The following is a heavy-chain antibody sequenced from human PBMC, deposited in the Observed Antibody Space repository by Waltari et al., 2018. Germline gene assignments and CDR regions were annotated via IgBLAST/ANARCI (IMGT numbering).Heavy chain of an antibody. CDR1: GGSFSGYY. Sequence: QVQLQQWGAGLLKPSETLSLTCAVYGGSFSGYYWRWIRQPPGKGLEGIGEINDSGSTNYNPYLKSRVTISVDTDKNQVSLKLSSVTGADTAVYYCARRNVVVVAATFAFDIWGQGTMVTVSS. CDR3: ARRNVVVVAATFAFDI. CDR2: INDSGST. J-gene: IGHJ3*02. V-gene: IGHV4-34*01. D-gene: IGHD2-15*01.